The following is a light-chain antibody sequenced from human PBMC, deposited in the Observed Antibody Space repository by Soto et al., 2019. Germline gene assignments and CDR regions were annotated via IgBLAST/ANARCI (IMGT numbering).Light chain of an antibody. V-gene: IGKV1-9*01. CDR1: QGISSY. CDR2: DAS. CDR3: QKYNSAPWK. J-gene: IGKJ1*01. Sequence: IQLTHSPSSLSASVLYIVTITCRASQGISSYLGWYQQKPGKAPNLLIYDASTLHSGVPSRFSGGGSGTDFTLTISSLQPEDVATYYCQKYNSAPWKFGQGTKVDIK.